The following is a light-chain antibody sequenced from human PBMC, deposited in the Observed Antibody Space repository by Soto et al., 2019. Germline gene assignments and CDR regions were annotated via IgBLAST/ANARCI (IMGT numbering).Light chain of an antibody. J-gene: IGKJ2*01. Sequence: VVMTQSPLSLPVTLGQPASISCRSNQSLVHSDGSTFLNWFQQRPGQSPRRLIYKVSNRDTGVPDRCRGSGSGSDFTLIISRVAAEDAGVYYCMQGTHLTATFGQRTKLEI. CDR1: QSLVHSDGSTF. V-gene: IGKV2-30*02. CDR3: MQGTHLTAT. CDR2: KVS.